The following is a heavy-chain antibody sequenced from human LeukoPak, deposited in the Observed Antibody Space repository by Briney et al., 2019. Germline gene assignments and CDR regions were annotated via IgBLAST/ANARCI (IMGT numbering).Heavy chain of an antibody. CDR3: SRVGTATTLAIDY. D-gene: IGHD4-17*01. CDR1: GFTFGDYV. Sequence: GGSLRLSCTASGFTFGDYVMSWFCQAPGKGLEWVGFIRSKAYGGTTEYAASVKGRFTISRDDSKSIAYLQMNSLKTEDTAVYYCSRVGTATTLAIDYWGQGALVTVSS. CDR2: IRSKAYGGTT. V-gene: IGHV3-49*03. J-gene: IGHJ4*02.